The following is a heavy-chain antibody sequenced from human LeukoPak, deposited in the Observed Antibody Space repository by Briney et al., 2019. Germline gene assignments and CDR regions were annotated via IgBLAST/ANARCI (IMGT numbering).Heavy chain of an antibody. Sequence: GESLKISCKGSGYSFTNDLIGWVRQMPGKGLEWMGVVYPSDSRTKYSPSFEGQVTMSVDESMSTAFLQWSSLKASDTAVYYCARLKYFDPTYYFDYWGQGTLVTVSS. V-gene: IGHV5-51*01. CDR1: GYSFTNDL. D-gene: IGHD3-9*01. J-gene: IGHJ4*02. CDR3: ARLKYFDPTYYFDY. CDR2: VYPSDSRT.